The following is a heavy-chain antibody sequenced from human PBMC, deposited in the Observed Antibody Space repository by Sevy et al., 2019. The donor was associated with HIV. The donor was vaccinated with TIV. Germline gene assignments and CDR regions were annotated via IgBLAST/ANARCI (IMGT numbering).Heavy chain of an antibody. V-gene: IGHV4-61*02. J-gene: IGHJ4*02. CDR3: ARYYYGSGKYYFDY. CDR2: IYTSGIT. D-gene: IGHD3-10*01. Sequence: SETLSLTCTVSGGSISSGTYYWTWIRQPAGKGLDWIGRIYTSGITNYNPSLKSRVTISLDTSKNQFSLNLSSVTAADTAVYYCARYYYGSGKYYFDYWGQGTLVTVSS. CDR1: GGSISSGTYY.